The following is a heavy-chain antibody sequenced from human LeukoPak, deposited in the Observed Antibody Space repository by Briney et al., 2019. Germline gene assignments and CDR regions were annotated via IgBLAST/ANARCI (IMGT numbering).Heavy chain of an antibody. CDR3: ARASKWGGYFDY. V-gene: IGHV3-20*04. CDR2: INWNGGST. J-gene: IGHJ4*02. D-gene: IGHD7-27*01. Sequence: LPGGSLRLXCAASGFTFDDYGMSWVRRAPGKGLEWVSGINWNGGSTGYADSVKGRFTISRDNAKNSLYLQMNSLRAEDTALYYCARASKWGGYFDYWGQGTLVPVSS. CDR1: GFTFDDYG.